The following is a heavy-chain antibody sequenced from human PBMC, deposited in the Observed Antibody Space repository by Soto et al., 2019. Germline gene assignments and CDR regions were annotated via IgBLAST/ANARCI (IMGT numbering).Heavy chain of an antibody. CDR2: INPKSGDT. CDR3: ARVPGHKNSRGDF. J-gene: IGHJ4*02. D-gene: IGHD1-7*01. CDR1: GYTFTHYF. Sequence: QVRLMQSGPEVRRPGASVTVSCKASGYTFTHYFIHWVRRAPGQGLEWMGYINPKSGDTPYSQTFRGRVSMTRDTSTDTANLGLSSFKSDETAVYFCARVPGHKNSRGDFWGQGTPITVSS. V-gene: IGHV1-2*02.